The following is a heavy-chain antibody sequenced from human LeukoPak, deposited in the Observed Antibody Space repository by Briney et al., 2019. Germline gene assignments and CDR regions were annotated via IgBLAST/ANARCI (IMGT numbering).Heavy chain of an antibody. V-gene: IGHV4-4*02. CDR1: GESISSSNW. CDR2: IYHSGTT. D-gene: IGHD2-2*01. CDR3: ANKVYCSTTSCYPAGY. J-gene: IGHJ4*02. Sequence: SGTLSLTCAVSGESISSSNWWSWVRQPPVKGLEWIGEIYHSGTTNYNPSLESRVTISLDTSYNQFSLDLNSVTAADTAVYYCANKVYCSTTSCYPAGYWGQGTLVTVSS.